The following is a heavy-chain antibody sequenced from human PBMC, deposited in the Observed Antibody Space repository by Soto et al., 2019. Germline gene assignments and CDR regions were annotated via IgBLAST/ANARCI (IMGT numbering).Heavy chain of an antibody. CDR1: GFTFNTYD. CDR2: IAATGDST. CDR3: VSHWGG. V-gene: IGHV3-23*01. D-gene: IGHD2-21*01. Sequence: EVQLLESGGGLVQPGGSLRLSCAASGFTFNTYDMSWVRQAPGTGLEWVSSIAATGDSTYYADSVRGRFTISRDNSKDTLFLQINTLRADDTAIYYCVSHWGGWGHGTLVTVSS. J-gene: IGHJ4*01.